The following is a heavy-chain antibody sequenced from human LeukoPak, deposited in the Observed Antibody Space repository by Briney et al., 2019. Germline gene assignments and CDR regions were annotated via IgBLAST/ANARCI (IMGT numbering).Heavy chain of an antibody. J-gene: IGHJ4*02. D-gene: IGHD3-22*01. CDR3: ARDSYYDSSGYFDY. CDR1: GFTVSSNY. CDR2: IYSGGST. Sequence: PGGSLRLSCAASGFTVSSNYMSWVRQAPGKGLEWVSVIYSGGSTYYADSVKGRFTISRDNSKNTLYLQMNSLRAEDTAVYYSARDSYYDSSGYFDYWGQGTLVTVSS. V-gene: IGHV3-66*02.